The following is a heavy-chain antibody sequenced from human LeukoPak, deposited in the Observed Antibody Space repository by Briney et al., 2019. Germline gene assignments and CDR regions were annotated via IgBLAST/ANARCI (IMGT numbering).Heavy chain of an antibody. CDR3: ASSNYDFWSGYYYYFDY. CDR2: IYTSGST. J-gene: IGHJ4*02. Sequence: SETLSLTCTVSGGSISSYYWSWIRQPAGKGLEWIGRIYTSGSTNYNPSLKSRVTMSVDTSKNQFSLKLSSVTAADTAVYYCASSNYDFWSGYYYYFDYWGQGTLVTVSS. V-gene: IGHV4-4*07. D-gene: IGHD3-3*01. CDR1: GGSISSYY.